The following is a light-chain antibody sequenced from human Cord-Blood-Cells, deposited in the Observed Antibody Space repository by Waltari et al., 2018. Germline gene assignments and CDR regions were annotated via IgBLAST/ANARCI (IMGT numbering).Light chain of an antibody. Sequence: QSALTQPASVSGSPGQSITISCTGTSRDVGGYNYVSWYQQQPGKAPKLMIYDVSKRPSGVSNRFSGSKSGNTASLTISGLQAEDEADYYCSSYTSSSTKVFGGGTKLTVL. V-gene: IGLV2-14*01. CDR2: DVS. CDR3: SSYTSSSTKV. CDR1: SRDVGGYNY. J-gene: IGLJ3*02.